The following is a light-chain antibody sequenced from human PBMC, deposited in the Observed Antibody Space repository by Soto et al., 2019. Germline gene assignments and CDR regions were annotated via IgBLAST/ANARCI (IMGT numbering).Light chain of an antibody. CDR3: HSYDSSLSASV. CDR2: GTT. CDR1: SSNIGAGYD. J-gene: IGLJ1*01. V-gene: IGLV1-40*01. Sequence: QSVLTQTPSVSGAPGQRVTISCTGRSSNIGAGYDVHWYQHLPGTVPKLLIYGTTNRPSGVPDRFSGSKSGISASLAITGLQAEDEADYYCHSYDSSLSASVFGAGTKLTVL.